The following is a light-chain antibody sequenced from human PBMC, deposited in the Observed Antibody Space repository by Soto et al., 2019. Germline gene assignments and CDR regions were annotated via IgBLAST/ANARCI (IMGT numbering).Light chain of an antibody. CDR3: SSYTSSSTRV. CDR1: SSDVGGYNS. J-gene: IGLJ2*01. Sequence: QSALTQPASVSGSPGQSITISCTGTSSDVGGYNSVSWYQQHPGKAPKLMIYEVSNRPSGVSNRFSGSKSGNTASLTISGVQAEDEADFYCSSYTSSSTRVFGGGTKLTVL. CDR2: EVS. V-gene: IGLV2-14*01.